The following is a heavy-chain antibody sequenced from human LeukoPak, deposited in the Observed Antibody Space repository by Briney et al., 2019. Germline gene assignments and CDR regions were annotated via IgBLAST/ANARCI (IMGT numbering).Heavy chain of an antibody. CDR1: GGSFSGYY. CDR2: INHSGST. J-gene: IGHJ4*02. Sequence: SETLSLTCAVYGGSFSGYYWSWFRQPPGKGLEWIGEINHSGSTNYNPSLKSRVTISVDTSKNQFSLKLSSVTAADTAVYYCAIDDRAVAGTPFDYWGQGTLVTVSS. D-gene: IGHD6-19*01. V-gene: IGHV4-34*01. CDR3: AIDDRAVAGTPFDY.